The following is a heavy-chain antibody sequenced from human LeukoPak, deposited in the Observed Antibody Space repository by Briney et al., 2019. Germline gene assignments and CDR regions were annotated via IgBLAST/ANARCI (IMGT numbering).Heavy chain of an antibody. CDR3: ARLGSTTQLRLAMGWFDP. J-gene: IGHJ5*02. V-gene: IGHV4-39*01. Sequence: PSETLSLTCIVSGGSISSSSYYWGWIRQPPGKGLAWIGTIYYSGSTYYNPSLKSRVTISVDTSKNQFSLKLSSVTAGDTAVYYCARLGSTTQLRLAMGWFDPWGQGTLVTVSS. CDR1: GGSISSSSYY. D-gene: IGHD5-18*01. CDR2: IYYSGST.